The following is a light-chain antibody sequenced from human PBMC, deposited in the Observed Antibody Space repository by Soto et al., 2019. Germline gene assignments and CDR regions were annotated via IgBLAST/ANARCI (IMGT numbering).Light chain of an antibody. CDR3: QQYXSSLWT. V-gene: IGKV3-20*01. Sequence: EILLTQSPGTLSLSPGERATLSCRASQSVSSSYLAWYQQKPGQAPRLLIYGASSRATGIPDRFSGSGSGTDFTLTISRLEPEDFAVYYCQQYXSSLWTFGQGTKVDIK. CDR2: GAS. CDR1: QSVSSSY. J-gene: IGKJ1*01.